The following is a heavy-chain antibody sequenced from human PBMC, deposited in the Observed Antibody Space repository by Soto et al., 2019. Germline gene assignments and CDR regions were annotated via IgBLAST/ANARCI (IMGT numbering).Heavy chain of an antibody. Sequence: QVQLVESGGGVVQPGRSLRLSCTTSGFTFSSYGIHWVRQAPGKGLEWVAFISYDGDNKFYVDSVKGRFTISRDNSKKTMFLQMSSLRAEDTAVYYCAKGTMARGLMRYYYGMDVWGQGTTVIVSS. V-gene: IGHV3-30*18. CDR3: AKGTMARGLMRYYYGMDV. CDR2: ISYDGDNK. D-gene: IGHD3-10*01. CDR1: GFTFSSYG. J-gene: IGHJ6*02.